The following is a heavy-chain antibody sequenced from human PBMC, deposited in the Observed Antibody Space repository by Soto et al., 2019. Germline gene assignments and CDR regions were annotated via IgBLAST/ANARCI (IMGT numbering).Heavy chain of an antibody. V-gene: IGHV2-5*02. CDR3: ALAVGSSWGIDY. J-gene: IGHJ4*02. D-gene: IGHD6-13*01. Sequence: QITLKESGPTLVKPTQTLTLTCTFSGFSLSTSGVGVAWIRQPPGKALEWLALIYWDDDKRYTPSLKSRLTITQDPSNNHVVLTTTNIDPVATATYYCALAVGSSWGIDYWGQGTLVTVSS. CDR1: GFSLSTSGVG. CDR2: IYWDDDK.